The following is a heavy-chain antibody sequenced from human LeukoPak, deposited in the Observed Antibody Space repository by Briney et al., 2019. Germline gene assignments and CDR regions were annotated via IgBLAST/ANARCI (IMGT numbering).Heavy chain of an antibody. D-gene: IGHD4-17*01. V-gene: IGHV1-3*01. CDR1: GYTFTNYA. CDR2: INAGNGNT. Sequence: GASVKVSCKASGYTFTNYAMHWVRQAPGQRLEWMGWINAGNGNTKYSQKFQGRVTITRDTSASTAYLELSSLRSEDTAVYYCARDYSTVTTVYYFDYWGQGTLVTVSS. J-gene: IGHJ4*02. CDR3: ARDYSTVTTVYYFDY.